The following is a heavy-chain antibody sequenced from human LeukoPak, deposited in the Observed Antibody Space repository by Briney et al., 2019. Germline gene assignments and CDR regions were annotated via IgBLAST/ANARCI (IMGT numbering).Heavy chain of an antibody. J-gene: IGHJ4*02. CDR3: ARGYSYGYFDY. V-gene: IGHV3-30*03. CDR2: ISYDGSNK. CDR1: GFTFSSYG. D-gene: IGHD5-18*01. Sequence: PGGSLRLSCAASGFTFSSYGMHWVRQAPGKGLEWVAVISYDGSNKYYADSVKGRFTISRDNSKNTLYLQMNSLRAEDTAVYYCARGYSYGYFDYWGQGTLVTVSS.